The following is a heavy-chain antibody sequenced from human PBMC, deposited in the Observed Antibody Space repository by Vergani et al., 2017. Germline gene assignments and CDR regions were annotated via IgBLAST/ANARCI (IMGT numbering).Heavy chain of an antibody. Sequence: QVQVVQSGAEVKKPGASVKVSCKASGHTLLGFSLSDLAIHWVRQAPGRGLEWMASFDPENYDPIYAQKFKGRVTMTKDRSTDAAYLELTNLRSDDTAVFYCATDLSMTTFSDWGQGTLVTISS. D-gene: IGHD4-11*01. V-gene: IGHV1-24*01. CDR3: ATDLSMTTFSD. J-gene: IGHJ4*02. CDR1: GHTLLGFSLSDLA. CDR2: FDPENYDP.